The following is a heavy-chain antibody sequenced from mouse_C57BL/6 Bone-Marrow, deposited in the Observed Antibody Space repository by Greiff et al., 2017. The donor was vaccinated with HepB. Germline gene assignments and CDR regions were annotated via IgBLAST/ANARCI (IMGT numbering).Heavy chain of an antibody. D-gene: IGHD1-1*01. CDR3: AHYDGSSYKAMDY. CDR1: GYTFTSYW. V-gene: IGHV1-55*01. Sequence: QVQLQQPGAELVKPGASVKMSCKASGYTFTSYWITWVKQRPGQGLEWIGDIYPGSGSTNYNEKFKSKAILTVDTSSSTAYMQLSSLTSEDSAVYYCAHYDGSSYKAMDYWGQGTSVTVSS. J-gene: IGHJ4*01. CDR2: IYPGSGST.